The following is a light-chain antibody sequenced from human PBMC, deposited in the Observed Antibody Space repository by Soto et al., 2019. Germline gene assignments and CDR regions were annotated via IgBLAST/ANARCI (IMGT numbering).Light chain of an antibody. CDR1: SSDVGSYNL. CDR2: GVS. J-gene: IGLJ2*01. V-gene: IGLV2-23*02. Sequence: QSVLTQPASVSGSPGQSITISCTGTSSDVGSYNLVSWYQQYPGKAPKLVIFGVSERPSGISNRFSGSKSGNTASLTISGLQAEDEADYYCCSYAGPSTFVIFGGGTKLTVL. CDR3: CSYAGPSTFVI.